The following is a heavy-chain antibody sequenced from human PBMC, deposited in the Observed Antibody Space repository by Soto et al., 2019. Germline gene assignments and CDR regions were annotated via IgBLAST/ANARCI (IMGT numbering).Heavy chain of an antibody. CDR2: IRGFSPYT. J-gene: IGHJ6*02. CDR3: ARDRGYDAHDYYYNAMDV. D-gene: IGHD2-15*01. CDR1: GFTFRTYT. V-gene: IGHV3-21*01. Sequence: EVQLVESGGGLVKPGGSLRLSYISSGFTFRTYTMNWVRQAPGKGLEWVSGIRGFSPYTFYAESVKGRFTISRDNAKNSLYLQMNSLRAEDTAVYYCARDRGYDAHDYYYNAMDVWGQGTTVTVSS.